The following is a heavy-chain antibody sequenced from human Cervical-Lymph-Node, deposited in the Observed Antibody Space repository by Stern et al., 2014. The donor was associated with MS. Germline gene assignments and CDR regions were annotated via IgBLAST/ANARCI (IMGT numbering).Heavy chain of an antibody. CDR2: LNHSGST. V-gene: IGHV4-34*01. CDR3: ARGCDGYSNYYYYYGMDV. D-gene: IGHD4-11*01. J-gene: IGHJ6*02. CDR1: GGSFSGYY. Sequence: QVQLQQWGAGLLKPSETLSLTCAVYGGSFSGYYWSWIRQPPVTGLAWVGELNHSGSTNYYPSLTSRVTISVDTSKNQFSLKLSSVTAADTAVYYCARGCDGYSNYYYYYGMDVWGQGTTVTVSS.